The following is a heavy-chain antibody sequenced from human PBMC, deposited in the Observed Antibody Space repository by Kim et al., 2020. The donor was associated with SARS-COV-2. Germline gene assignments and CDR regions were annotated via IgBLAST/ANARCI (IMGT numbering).Heavy chain of an antibody. D-gene: IGHD3-10*01. CDR2: INHSGST. V-gene: IGHV4-34*01. J-gene: IGHJ5*02. CDR1: GGSFSGYY. Sequence: SETLSLTCAVYGGSFSGYYWSWIRQPPGKGLEWIGEINHSGSTNYNPSLKSRVTISVDTSKNQFSLKLSSVTAADTAVYYRARGPYLNVLLWFGELNSWFDPWGQGTLVTVSS. CDR3: ARGPYLNVLLWFGELNSWFDP.